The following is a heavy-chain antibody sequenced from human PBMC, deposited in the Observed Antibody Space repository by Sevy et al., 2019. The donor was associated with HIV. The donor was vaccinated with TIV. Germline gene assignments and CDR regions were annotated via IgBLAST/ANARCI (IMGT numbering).Heavy chain of an antibody. V-gene: IGHV1-69*13. Sequence: ASVKVSCKASGGTFSTFSISWVLQAPGQGLEWMGGSIPIFGTAKYTQNFQGRVAITADESTSTAYMELSGLRSEDTAIYYCARARYSDSSDYYYEGAYWGQGTLVTVSS. CDR3: ARARYSDSSDYYYEGAY. J-gene: IGHJ4*02. D-gene: IGHD3-22*01. CDR2: SIPIFGTA. CDR1: GGTFSTFS.